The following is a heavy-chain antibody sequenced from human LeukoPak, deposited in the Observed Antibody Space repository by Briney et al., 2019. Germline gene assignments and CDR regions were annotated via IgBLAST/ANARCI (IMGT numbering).Heavy chain of an antibody. CDR1: GGSISSGDYY. CDR3: ARDKLIAAGGTYAFDI. J-gene: IGHJ3*02. CDR2: IYYSGST. V-gene: IGHV4-30-4*01. D-gene: IGHD6-13*01. Sequence: SETLSLTCTVSGGSISSGDYYWSWLRQPPGKGLEWIGYIYYSGSTYYNPSLKGRVTISVDTSKNQFSLKLSSVTAADTAVYYCARDKLIAAGGTYAFDIWGQGTMVTVSS.